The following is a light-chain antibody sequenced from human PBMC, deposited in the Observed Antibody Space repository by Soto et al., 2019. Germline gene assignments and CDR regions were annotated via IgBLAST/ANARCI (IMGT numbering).Light chain of an antibody. CDR3: QQCRNWPLT. CDR1: QNVYNN. V-gene: IGKV3-15*01. J-gene: IGKJ4*01. CDR2: DAS. Sequence: EIVMTQSPATLSVSPGEGATLSCKASQNVYNNLAWYQQRPGQPPRLLIYDASTRATGISARSSGSGYGTEFTLTISSLQSEDFAVYFCQQCRNWPLTFGGGTKVEIK.